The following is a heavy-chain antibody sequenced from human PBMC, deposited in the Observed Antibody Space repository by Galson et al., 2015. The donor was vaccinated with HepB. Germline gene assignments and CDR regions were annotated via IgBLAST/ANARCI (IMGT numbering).Heavy chain of an antibody. J-gene: IGHJ6*02. CDR1: GFTFSSYW. CDR3: ARGHYYGMDV. V-gene: IGHV3-74*01. CDR2: LNSDGSST. Sequence: SLRLSCAASGFTFSSYWMHWVRQAPGKGLVWVSRLNSDGSSTSYADSVKGRFTISRDNAKNTLYLQMNSLRVEDTAVYYCARGHYYGMDVWGQGIPVTVSS.